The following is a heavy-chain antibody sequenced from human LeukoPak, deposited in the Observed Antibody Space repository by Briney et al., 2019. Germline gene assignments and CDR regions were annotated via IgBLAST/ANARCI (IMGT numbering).Heavy chain of an antibody. CDR2: VNYSGST. J-gene: IGHJ4*02. Sequence: TSETLSLTCTVSGGSVSNDNHCWSWIRQPPGKGLEWIGYVNYSGSTKYNPSLKSRVSISADTSRSQVSLKLSSVTAADTAVYSCAKDREVLRSLEWFFDYWGRGTLVTVSS. CDR1: GGSVSNDNHC. V-gene: IGHV4-61*01. CDR3: AKDREVLRSLEWFFDY. D-gene: IGHD3-3*01.